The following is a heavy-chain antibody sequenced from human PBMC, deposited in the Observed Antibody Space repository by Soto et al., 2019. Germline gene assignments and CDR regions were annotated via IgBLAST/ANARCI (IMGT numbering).Heavy chain of an antibody. CDR3: ARELQYSSSPYFDY. D-gene: IGHD6-6*01. V-gene: IGHV3-33*01. CDR2: IWYDGSNK. CDR1: GFTFSSYG. J-gene: IGHJ4*02. Sequence: GGSLRLSCAASGFTFSSYGMHWVRQAPGKGLEWVAVIWYDGSNKYYADSVKGRFTISRDNSKNTLYPQMNSLRAEDTAVYYCARELQYSSSPYFDYWGQGTLVTVSS.